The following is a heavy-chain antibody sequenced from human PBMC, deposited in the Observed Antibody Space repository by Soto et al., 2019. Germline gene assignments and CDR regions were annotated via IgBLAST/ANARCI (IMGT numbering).Heavy chain of an antibody. CDR2: IYYSGST. CDR1: GGSISSYY. D-gene: IGHD3-22*01. CDR3: ARGYSGGYFY. Sequence: QVQLQESGPGLVKPSETLSLTCTVSGGSISSYYWSWIRQPPGKGLEWIGYIYYSGSTNYNPSLKSRVTISVDTSKNQFSLKLSSVTAADTAVYYCARGYSGGYFYWGQGTLVTVSS. V-gene: IGHV4-59*01. J-gene: IGHJ4*02.